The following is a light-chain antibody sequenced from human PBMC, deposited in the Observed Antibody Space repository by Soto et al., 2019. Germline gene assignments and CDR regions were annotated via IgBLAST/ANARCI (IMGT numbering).Light chain of an antibody. J-gene: IGKJ4*01. CDR1: QSVLYSSNNKNY. V-gene: IGKV4-1*01. Sequence: DIVMTQSPDSLAVSLGERATINCKSSQSVLYSSNNKNYLAWYQQKPGQPPKLLIYWASTRDSGVPDRFSGGGSATDFTLTISSLQAEDVAVYYCQQYYSTPLTFGGGTKVEIK. CDR3: QQYYSTPLT. CDR2: WAS.